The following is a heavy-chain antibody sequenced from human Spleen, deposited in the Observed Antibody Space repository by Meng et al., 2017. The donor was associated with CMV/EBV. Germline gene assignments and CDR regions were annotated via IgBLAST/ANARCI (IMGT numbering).Heavy chain of an antibody. CDR3: ARTNYDSSGYYFYYYFDY. CDR1: MTSGDYS. D-gene: IGHD3-22*01. J-gene: IGHJ4*02. CDR2: IHYSGNT. V-gene: IGHV4-30-4*08. Sequence: MTSGDYSWSWIRQPPGKGLEWIGYIHYSGNTNFNPSFKSRVSASIDTSTKQFSLNLSSVTAADTAVYYCARTNYDSSGYYFYYYFDYWGQGMMVTVSS.